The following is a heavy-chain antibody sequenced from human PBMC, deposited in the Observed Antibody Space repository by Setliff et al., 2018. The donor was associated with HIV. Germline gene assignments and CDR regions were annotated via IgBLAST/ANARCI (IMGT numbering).Heavy chain of an antibody. V-gene: IGHV1-3*01. CDR1: GYTFTNYP. Sequence: ASVKVSCKTSGYTFTNYPIYWVRQAPGQRLEWMGEINADNGNTQYSQKFQGRVTITRDTSANTVYMELSSLKSEDTGVYYCVKDKYYDVPGSSSLDSWGQGALVTVSS. CDR3: VKDKYYDVPGSSSLDS. CDR2: INADNGNT. D-gene: IGHD3-16*01. J-gene: IGHJ4*02.